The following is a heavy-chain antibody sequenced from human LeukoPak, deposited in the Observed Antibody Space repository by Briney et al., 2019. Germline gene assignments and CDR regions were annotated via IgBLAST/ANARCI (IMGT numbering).Heavy chain of an antibody. CDR1: GFTFSSYG. V-gene: IGHV3-23*01. CDR2: ISGSGGST. CDR3: AKVQAITMVRGVIKGWFDP. D-gene: IGHD3-10*01. J-gene: IGHJ5*02. Sequence: GGTLRLSCAASGFTFSSYGMSWVRQAPGKGLEWVSAISGSGGSTYYADSVKGRFTISRDNSKNTLYLQMNSLRAEDTAVYYCAKVQAITMVRGVIKGWFDPWGQGTLVTVSS.